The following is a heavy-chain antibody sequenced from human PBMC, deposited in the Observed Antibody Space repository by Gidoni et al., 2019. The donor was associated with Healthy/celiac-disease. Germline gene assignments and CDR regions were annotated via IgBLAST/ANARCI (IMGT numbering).Heavy chain of an antibody. J-gene: IGHJ6*02. V-gene: IGHV3-11*05. D-gene: IGHD5-12*01. CDR3: ARDLGTTGMDV. Sequence: QVQLVESGGGLVKPGGSLRLSCAASGFPFSDYYMSWIRQAPGKGLEGVSYISSSSSYTNDADSVKGRFTISRDNAKNSLYLQMNSLRAEDTAVYYCARDLGTTGMDVWGQGTTVTVSS. CDR2: ISSSSSYT. CDR1: GFPFSDYY.